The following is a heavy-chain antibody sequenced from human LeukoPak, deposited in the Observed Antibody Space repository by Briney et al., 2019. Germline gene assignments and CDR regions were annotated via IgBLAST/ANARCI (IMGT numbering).Heavy chain of an antibody. J-gene: IGHJ5*02. CDR3: ARTSHRGFWSGSNWFDP. CDR2: MNPNSGNT. CDR1: GYTFTSYD. D-gene: IGHD3-3*01. V-gene: IGHV1-8*03. Sequence: ASVKVSCKASGYTFTSYDINWVRQATGQGLEWMGWMNPNSGNTGYAQKFQGRVTITRNTSISTAYMELSSLRSEDTAVYYCARTSHRGFWSGSNWFDPWGQGTLVTVSS.